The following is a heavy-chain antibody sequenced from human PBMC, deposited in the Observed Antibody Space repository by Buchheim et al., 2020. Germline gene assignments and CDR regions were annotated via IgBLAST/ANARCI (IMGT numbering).Heavy chain of an antibody. CDR1: GFTFSDYY. D-gene: IGHD2-8*01. J-gene: IGHJ6*03. Sequence: QVQLVESGGGLVKPGGSLRLSCAASGFTFSDYYMSWIRQAPGKGLEWGSYISSRGSTTYYADSVKGRFTISRDNAKTSLYLKMNSLRAEDTAVYYCARDPGYCTNGVCYTGIEYYYMDVWGKGTT. CDR3: ARDPGYCTNGVCYTGIEYYYMDV. CDR2: ISSRGSTT. V-gene: IGHV3-11*01.